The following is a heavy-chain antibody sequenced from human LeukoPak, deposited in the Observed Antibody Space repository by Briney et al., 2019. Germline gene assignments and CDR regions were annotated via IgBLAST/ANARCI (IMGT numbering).Heavy chain of an antibody. CDR3: ARSIGLTGGGVDV. J-gene: IGHJ6*02. Sequence: GGSLRLSCAASGFTFSDYNMNGVRQAPGKGLEWVSYITNGGSTIHHADSVKGRFTISRDNAKKTLYLQMNSLRAEDTAVYYCARSIGLTGGGVDVWGQGTTVTVSS. CDR1: GFTFSDYN. D-gene: IGHD3-9*01. CDR2: ITNGGSTI. V-gene: IGHV3-11*01.